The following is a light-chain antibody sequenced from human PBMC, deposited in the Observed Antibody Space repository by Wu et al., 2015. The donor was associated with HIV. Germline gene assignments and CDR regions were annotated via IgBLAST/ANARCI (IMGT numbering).Light chain of an antibody. CDR1: QGISNF. Sequence: DIQMTQSPSSLSASVGDRVTITCRASQGISNFLAWYQQKPGKPPKVLIYAASTLQSGVPSRFSGSGSGTDFTLTISGLQREDFAVYYCQQLNYVFPLTFGHGTRLEIK. CDR3: QQLNYVFPLT. V-gene: IGKV1-27*01. CDR2: AAS. J-gene: IGKJ5*01.